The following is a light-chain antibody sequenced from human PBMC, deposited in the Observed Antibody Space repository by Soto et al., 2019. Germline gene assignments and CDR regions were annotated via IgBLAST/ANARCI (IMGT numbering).Light chain of an antibody. CDR3: SSYAGSNHLV. Sequence: QSALTQPPSASGSPGQSVTIPCTGTSSDVGGYNSVSWYQQHPGKVPKLMIYEVSKRPSGFPDRFSGSKSGNTASLTVSGLQAEDEADYYCSSYAGSNHLVFGGGTKLTVL. V-gene: IGLV2-8*01. J-gene: IGLJ2*01. CDR2: EVS. CDR1: SSDVGGYNS.